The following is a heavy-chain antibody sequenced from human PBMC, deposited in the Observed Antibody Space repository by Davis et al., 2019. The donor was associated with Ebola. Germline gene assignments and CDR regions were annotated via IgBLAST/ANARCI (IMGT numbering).Heavy chain of an antibody. CDR2: INPNSGGT. V-gene: IGHV1-2*02. CDR3: ARGVDSGSYYGAFDI. J-gene: IGHJ3*02. CDR1: GYTFTGYY. Sequence: ASVKVSCKASGYTFTGYYIHWVRQAPGQGLEWMGWINPNSGGTDYAQKFQGRVTMTRDTSINTAYMELSRRRSDDTAVYYCARGVDSGSYYGAFDIWGQGTMVTVSS. D-gene: IGHD1-26*01.